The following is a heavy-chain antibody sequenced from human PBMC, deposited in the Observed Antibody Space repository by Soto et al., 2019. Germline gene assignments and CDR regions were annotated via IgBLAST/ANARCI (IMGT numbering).Heavy chain of an antibody. D-gene: IGHD3-3*01. CDR2: FDPEDGET. V-gene: IGHV1-24*01. Sequence: ASVKVSCKVSGHSVPDLSMHWVRLALGRGLEWMGCFDPEDGETDYAEKFQGGLTMTEDTSTDTAYMEMNSLRYGDTAVYYCATENTRGGLTLFGVFIAALYYWGQGTLVTVSS. CDR1: GHSVPDLS. CDR3: ATENTRGGLTLFGVFIAALYY. J-gene: IGHJ4*02.